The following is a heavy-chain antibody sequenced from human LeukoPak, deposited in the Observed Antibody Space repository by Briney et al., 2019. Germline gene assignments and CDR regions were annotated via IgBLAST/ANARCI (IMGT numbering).Heavy chain of an antibody. V-gene: IGHV3-30*04. D-gene: IGHD3-9*01. CDR2: ISYDGSNK. CDR1: GFTFSSYA. Sequence: GGSLRLSCAASGFTFSSYAMHWVRQAPGKGLEWVAVISYDGSNKYYADSVKGRFTISRDNSENTLYLQMNSLRAEDTAVYYCARGYDILTGGYFDYWGQGTLVTVSS. CDR3: ARGYDILTGGYFDY. J-gene: IGHJ4*02.